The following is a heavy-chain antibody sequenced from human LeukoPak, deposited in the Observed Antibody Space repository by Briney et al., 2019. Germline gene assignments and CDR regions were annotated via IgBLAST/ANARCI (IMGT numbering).Heavy chain of an antibody. CDR3: ARVNNDGGYSSSWYRVGYYYYYMDV. Sequence: GASVKVSCKAFGYTFTDYYIHWVKEAPGKGLEWMGRVDPEDGETTYAEKFQGRVTITADTSTDTAYMELNNLRSEDTAVYYCARVNNDGGYSSSWYRVGYYYYYMDVWGKGTTVTVSS. V-gene: IGHV1-69-2*01. CDR2: VDPEDGET. D-gene: IGHD6-13*01. J-gene: IGHJ6*03. CDR1: GYTFTDYY.